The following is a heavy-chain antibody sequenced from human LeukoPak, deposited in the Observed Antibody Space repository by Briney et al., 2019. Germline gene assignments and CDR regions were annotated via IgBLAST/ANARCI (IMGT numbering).Heavy chain of an antibody. D-gene: IGHD3-9*01. V-gene: IGHV4-39*07. J-gene: IGHJ5*02. CDR3: ARVPGAYYDISIGFGSGWFDP. CDR2: IYYSGST. CDR1: GGSISSSSYY. Sequence: SETLSLTCTVSGGSISSSSYYWGWIRQPPGKGLEWIGSIYYSGSTYYNPSLRGRVTISEDTSKNQFSLKLRSMTATDTAMYYCARVPGAYYDISIGFGSGWFDPWGQGILVTVSS.